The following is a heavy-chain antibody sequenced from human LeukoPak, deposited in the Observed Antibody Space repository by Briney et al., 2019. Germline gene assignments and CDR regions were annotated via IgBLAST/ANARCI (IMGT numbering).Heavy chain of an antibody. J-gene: IGHJ4*02. V-gene: IGHV3-30*03. CDR1: GFTFSSYG. CDR2: LSYDGSNK. CDR3: ARDGGRDSTYWYYY. Sequence: GRSLRLSCAASGFTFSSYGMHWVRQAPGKGLECVAVLSYDGSNKYYADSVKGRFTISRDNGENSLYLHMNSLRDEDTAVYYCARDGGRDSTYWYYYWGQGTLVTVSS. D-gene: IGHD6-13*01.